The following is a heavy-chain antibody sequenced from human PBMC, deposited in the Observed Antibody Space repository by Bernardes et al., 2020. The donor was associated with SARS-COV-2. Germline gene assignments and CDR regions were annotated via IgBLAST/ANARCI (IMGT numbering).Heavy chain of an antibody. CDR3: ARDRGDYDILTGYYTLFDH. CDR2: IKQNGSDK. J-gene: IGHJ4*02. V-gene: IGHV3-7*04. Sequence: GGSLRLSCAASGFTFSNYWMTWVRQAPGKGLEWVANIKQNGSDKYYVDSVKGRFTISRDNAKNSLFLQMNSLRAEDTAVYFCARDRGDYDILTGYYTLFDHWGQGTLVTGSS. D-gene: IGHD3-9*01. CDR1: GFTFSNYW.